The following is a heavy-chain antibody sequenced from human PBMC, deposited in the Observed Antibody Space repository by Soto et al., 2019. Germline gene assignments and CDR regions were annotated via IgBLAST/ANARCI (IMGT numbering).Heavy chain of an antibody. J-gene: IGHJ4*02. V-gene: IGHV4-39*07. CDR1: GGSMSSRGYY. CDR3: ARDKITGLFDY. CDR2: IYYSGST. D-gene: IGHD2-8*02. Sequence: PSETLSLTCTVSGGSMSSRGYYWGWIRQPPGKGLEWIGTIYYSGSTNYNPSLKSRVTISVDTSKNQFSLKLTSVTAADTAVYYCARDKITGLFDYWGQGTLVTVSS.